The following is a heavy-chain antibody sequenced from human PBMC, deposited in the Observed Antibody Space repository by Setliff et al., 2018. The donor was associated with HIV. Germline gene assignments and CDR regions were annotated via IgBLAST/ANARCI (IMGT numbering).Heavy chain of an antibody. Sequence: ASVKVSCKASGYTFTDYYMHWVQQAPGKGLEWMGWISPKSGNTKYAQKFQDRVTMTRDTSISTAYMELSRLTSDDTAVYYCARAIAWGGSYWNFDYWGQGTLVTVSS. V-gene: IGHV1-2*02. CDR1: GYTFTDYY. CDR3: ARAIAWGGSYWNFDY. D-gene: IGHD1-26*01. J-gene: IGHJ4*02. CDR2: ISPKSGNT.